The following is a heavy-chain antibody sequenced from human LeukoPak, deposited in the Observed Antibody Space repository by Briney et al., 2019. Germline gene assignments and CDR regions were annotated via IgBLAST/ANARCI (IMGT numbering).Heavy chain of an antibody. D-gene: IGHD1-26*01. Sequence: SETLSLTCTVSGGSISSYYWSWIRQPAGKGLEWIGRIYSGGSTNYNPSLKSRVTMSVGSSNNQFSLELSSVTAADTAVFYCARENTGSYREFDYWGQGTLVTVSS. CDR2: IYSGGST. J-gene: IGHJ4*02. V-gene: IGHV4-4*07. CDR3: ARENTGSYREFDY. CDR1: GGSISSYY.